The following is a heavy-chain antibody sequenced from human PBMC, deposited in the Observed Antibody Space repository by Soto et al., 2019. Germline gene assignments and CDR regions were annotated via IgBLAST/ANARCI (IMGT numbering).Heavy chain of an antibody. CDR2: IRSKANSYAT. J-gene: IGHJ4*02. Sequence: EVQLVESGGGLVQPGGSLKLSCAASGFTFSGSAMHWVRQASGKGLEWVGRIRSKANSYATAYAASGKGRFTISRDDSKNTAYLQMNSLKTEDTAVYYCTMGLLWFGAYWGQGTLVTVSS. CDR1: GFTFSGSA. CDR3: TMGLLWFGAY. V-gene: IGHV3-73*02. D-gene: IGHD3-10*01.